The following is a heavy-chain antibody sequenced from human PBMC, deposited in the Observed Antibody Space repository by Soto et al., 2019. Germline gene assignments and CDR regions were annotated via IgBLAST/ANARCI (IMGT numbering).Heavy chain of an antibody. CDR3: ARDCSTVTCPVDY. Sequence: QVQLVQSGAEVKKPGASVKVSCKASGYTFTSYGISWVRQAPGQRLEWMGWISPYNGNTNYAQKLQGRVTMTTDTSTSTADMELRSLISDDTAVYYCARDCSTVTCPVDYWGQGTLVTVSS. CDR1: GYTFTSYG. CDR2: ISPYNGNT. D-gene: IGHD2-2*01. J-gene: IGHJ4*02. V-gene: IGHV1-18*01.